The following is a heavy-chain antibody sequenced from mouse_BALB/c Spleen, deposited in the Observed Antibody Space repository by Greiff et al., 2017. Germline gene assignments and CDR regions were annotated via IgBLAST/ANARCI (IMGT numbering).Heavy chain of an antibody. Sequence: EVKLVESGPGLVKPSQSLSLTCSVTGYSITSGYYWNWIRQFPGNKLEWMGYISYDGSNNYNPSLKNRISITRDTSKNQFFLKLNSVTTEDTATYYCAREDYGSRAYWGQGTLVTVSA. J-gene: IGHJ3*01. V-gene: IGHV3-6*02. CDR2: ISYDGSN. CDR3: AREDYGSRAY. D-gene: IGHD1-1*01. CDR1: GYSITSGYY.